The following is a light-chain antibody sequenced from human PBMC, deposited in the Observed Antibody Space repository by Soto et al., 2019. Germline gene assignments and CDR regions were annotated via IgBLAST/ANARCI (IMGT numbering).Light chain of an antibody. CDR2: DVS. V-gene: IGLV2-14*03. CDR3: SSPSSTSTYV. CDR1: SSDVGVYNY. Sequence: QSVLTQHASVSGSPGQSIAVSCTGTSSDVGVYNYVSWYQHHPGKAPKLMIYDVSNRPSGVSTRCSGSKSGNTASLTIYWVQAEDEADYYCSSPSSTSTYVVVTGTKLTVL. J-gene: IGLJ1*01.